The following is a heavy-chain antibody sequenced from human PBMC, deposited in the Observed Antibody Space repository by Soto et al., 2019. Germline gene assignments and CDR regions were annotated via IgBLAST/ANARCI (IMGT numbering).Heavy chain of an antibody. J-gene: IGHJ5*02. CDR2: IIPIFGTA. CDR3: ARDHPRRGSGCYLGWFDP. D-gene: IGHD6-19*01. CDR1: GGTFSSYA. V-gene: IGHV1-69*01. Sequence: QVQLVQSGAEVKKPGSSVKVSCKASGGTFSSYAISWVRQAPGQGLEWMGGIIPIFGTANYAQKFQGRVTITADESTSTAYMELSSLRSEDTAVYYCARDHPRRGSGCYLGWFDPWGQGTLVTVSS.